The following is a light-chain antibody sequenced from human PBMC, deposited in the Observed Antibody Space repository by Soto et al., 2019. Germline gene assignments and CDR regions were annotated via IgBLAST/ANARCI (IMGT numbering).Light chain of an antibody. CDR3: QQRSNWLLT. V-gene: IGKV3-11*01. CDR2: DAS. Sequence: EIVLTQSPATLSLSPGETATLSCRASQSVSSYLAWYQQKPGQAPRLLIYDASNRATGIPARFSGSGSGTDFTLTFSSLEPEDFAVYYCQQRSNWLLTFGGGTKVEIK. J-gene: IGKJ4*01. CDR1: QSVSSY.